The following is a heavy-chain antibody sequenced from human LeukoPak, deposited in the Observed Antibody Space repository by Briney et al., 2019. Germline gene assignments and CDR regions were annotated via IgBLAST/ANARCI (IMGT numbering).Heavy chain of an antibody. Sequence: GGSLRLSCAASGFTFDDYTMHWVRQALGKGLEWVSLISWDGGSTYYADSVKGGFTISRDNSKNSLYLQMNSLRTEDTALYYCAKDFGDGYNFHYFDYWGQGTLVTVSS. CDR1: GFTFDDYT. CDR3: AKDFGDGYNFHYFDY. D-gene: IGHD5-24*01. J-gene: IGHJ4*02. V-gene: IGHV3-43*01. CDR2: ISWDGGST.